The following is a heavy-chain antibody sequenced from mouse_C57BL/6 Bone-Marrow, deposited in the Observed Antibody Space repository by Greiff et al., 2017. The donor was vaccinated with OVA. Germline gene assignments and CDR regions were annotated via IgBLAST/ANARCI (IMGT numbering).Heavy chain of an antibody. J-gene: IGHJ2*01. CDR2: IDPSDSYT. CDR1: GYTFTSYW. CDR3: ASSFITTVVDY. D-gene: IGHD1-1*01. V-gene: IGHV1-50*01. Sequence: QVQLQQPGAELVKPGASVKLSCKASGYTFTSYWMQWVKQRPGQGLAWIGEIDPSDSYTNYNQKFKGKATLTVDTSSSTAYMQLSSLTSEDSAVYYCASSFITTVVDYWGQGTTLTVSS.